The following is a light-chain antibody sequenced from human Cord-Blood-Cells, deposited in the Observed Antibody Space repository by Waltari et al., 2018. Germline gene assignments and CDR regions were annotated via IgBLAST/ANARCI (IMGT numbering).Light chain of an antibody. CDR1: QSISSY. J-gene: IGKJ2*01. CDR2: AAS. Sequence: DIHMTQSPSSLSASVVDSVTITCRASQSISSYLNWYQQKPGKAPKLLIYAASSLQSGVPSRFSGSGSGTNFTLTISSLQPEDFATYYCQQSYSTPPYTFGQGTKLEIK. V-gene: IGKV1-39*01. CDR3: QQSYSTPPYT.